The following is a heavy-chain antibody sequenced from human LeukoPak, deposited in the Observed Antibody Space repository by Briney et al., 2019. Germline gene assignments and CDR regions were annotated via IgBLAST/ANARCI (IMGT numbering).Heavy chain of an antibody. J-gene: IGHJ6*03. CDR3: ARGRGNDYGDYRYYYYMDV. V-gene: IGHV1-69*01. Sequence: SVKVSCKTFGDTFSYHSISWVRQAPGQGLQWLGGIIPHVGSPRYTERLQDRITITADESTTTAYLELSSLRSDDTAVYYCARGRGNDYGDYRYYYYMDVWGKGTTVTVSS. CDR1: GDTFSYHS. CDR2: IIPHVGSP. D-gene: IGHD4-17*01.